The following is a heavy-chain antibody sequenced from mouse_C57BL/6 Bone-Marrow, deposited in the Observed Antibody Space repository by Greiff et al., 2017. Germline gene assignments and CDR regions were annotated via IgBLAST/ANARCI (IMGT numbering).Heavy chain of an antibody. CDR3: ARRGFYFLDY. V-gene: IGHV1-52*01. J-gene: IGHJ2*01. D-gene: IGHD1-1*01. Sequence: QVQLQQPGAELVRPGSSVKLSCKASGYTFTSYWMHWVKQRPIQGLEWIGNIDPSDSETHYNQKFKDKATLTVDKSSSTAYMQRSSLTSEDSAVYYCARRGFYFLDYWGQGTTLTVSS. CDR1: GYTFTSYW. CDR2: IDPSDSET.